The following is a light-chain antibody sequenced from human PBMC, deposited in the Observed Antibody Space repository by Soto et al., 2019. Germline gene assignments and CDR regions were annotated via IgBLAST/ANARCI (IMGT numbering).Light chain of an antibody. V-gene: IGKV1-5*01. J-gene: IGKJ4*01. CDR3: QQYNNRPLT. CDR1: QSIHTW. CDR2: DAS. Sequence: DIQMTQSPSTLSASVGDRVTITCRASQSIHTWLAWYQQKPGKAPKLLISDASRLESGVPSRFSGSRSGTEFTLTISSLQPDDFAAYYCQQYNNRPLTFGGGTKVEIK.